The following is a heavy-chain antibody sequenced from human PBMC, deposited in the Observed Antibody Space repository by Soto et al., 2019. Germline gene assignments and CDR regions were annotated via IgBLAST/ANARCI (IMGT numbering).Heavy chain of an antibody. CDR1: GFTFSNAW. D-gene: IGHD2-21*01. V-gene: IGHV3-15*01. CDR2: IKSKTDGGTT. CDR3: TTDLSILWWPDHDY. J-gene: IGHJ4*02. Sequence: PGGSLRLSCAASGFTFSNAWMSWVRQAPGKGLEWVGRIKSKTDGGTTDYAAPVKGRFTISRDDSKNTLYLQMNSLKTEDTAVYYCTTDLSILWWPDHDYWGQGTLVTVSS.